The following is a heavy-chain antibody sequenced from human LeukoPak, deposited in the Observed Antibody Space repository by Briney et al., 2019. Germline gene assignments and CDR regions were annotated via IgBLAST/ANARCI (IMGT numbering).Heavy chain of an antibody. CDR1: GFTFSSHS. V-gene: IGHV3-23*01. D-gene: IGHD2-15*01. CDR2: ITSSGGST. CDR3: ARHYCSGGSCYSFFDY. Sequence: GGSLRLSCAVSGFTFSSHSMSWVRQAPGKGLDWVSTITSSGGSTGYADSVKGRFTFSRDNSKNTLYLQMNSLRAEDTAVYYCARHYCSGGSCYSFFDYWGQGTLVTVSS. J-gene: IGHJ4*02.